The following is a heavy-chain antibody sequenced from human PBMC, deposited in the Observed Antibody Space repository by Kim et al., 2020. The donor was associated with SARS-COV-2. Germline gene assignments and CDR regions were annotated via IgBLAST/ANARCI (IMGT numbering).Heavy chain of an antibody. J-gene: IGHJ6*02. D-gene: IGHD2-15*01. CDR2: ISYDGSNK. CDR1: GFTFSSYA. V-gene: IGHV3-30*04. Sequence: GGSLRLSCAASGFTFSSYAMHWVRQAPGKGLEWVAVISYDGSNKYYADSVKGRFTISRDNSKNTLYLQMNSLRAEDTAVYYCARDEDIVVVVAATGKFSRYYGMDVWGQGTTVTVSS. CDR3: ARDEDIVVVVAATGKFSRYYGMDV.